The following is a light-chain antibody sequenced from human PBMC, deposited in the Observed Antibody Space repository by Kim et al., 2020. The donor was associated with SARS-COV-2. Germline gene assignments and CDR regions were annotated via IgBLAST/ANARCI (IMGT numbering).Light chain of an antibody. CDR3: HQYGNSRYT. CDR1: QSSRSTD. CDR2: SAS. J-gene: IGKJ2*01. Sequence: LAQGERANLAGRDSQSSRSTDLACYQQKPGQAPRLLIYSASSRATCIPYRFRGSGSGADFTLTISRLEPEDFAVYYCHQYGNSRYTFGQGTKLEI. V-gene: IGKV3-20*01.